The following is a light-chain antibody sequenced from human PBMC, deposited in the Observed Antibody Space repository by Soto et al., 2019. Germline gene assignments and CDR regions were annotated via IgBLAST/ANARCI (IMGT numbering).Light chain of an antibody. CDR3: QTWGPGFYV. CDR1: SGHSSYA. V-gene: IGLV4-69*01. CDR2: LNSDGSH. Sequence: QSVLTQSPSASASLGASVKLTCTLSSGHSSYAIACHQQQPEKGPRYLMNLNSDGSHTKGDGIPDRFSGSSSGAARYLTISSLQSEDEADYYCQTWGPGFYVFGTGTKVTVL. J-gene: IGLJ1*01.